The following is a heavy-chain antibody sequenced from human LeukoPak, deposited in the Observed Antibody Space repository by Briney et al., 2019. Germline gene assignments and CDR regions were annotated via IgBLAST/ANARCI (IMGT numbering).Heavy chain of an antibody. CDR1: GFTFSSYW. CDR2: ISGSGSTI. J-gene: IGHJ4*02. CDR3: VREGNYYFDY. V-gene: IGHV3-48*03. Sequence: GGSLRLSCAASGFTFSSYWMHWVRQAPGKGLEWVSYISGSGSTIYYAESVKGRFTISRDNAKNSLILQMNSLRAEDTAVYYCVREGNYYFDYWGQGTQVTVSS. D-gene: IGHD1-7*01.